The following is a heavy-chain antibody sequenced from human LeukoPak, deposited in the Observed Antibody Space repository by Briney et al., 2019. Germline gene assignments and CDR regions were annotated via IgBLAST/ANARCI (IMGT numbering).Heavy chain of an antibody. Sequence: GGSLRLPCAASGFTFSNYGMHWVRQAPGKGLEWVAVISYDGSNKYYADSVKGRFTISRDNSKNTLYLQMNSLRAEDTAVYYCAKGCSLGGDCYSPFDYWGQGTLVTVSS. CDR1: GFTFSNYG. J-gene: IGHJ4*02. D-gene: IGHD2-21*02. V-gene: IGHV3-30*18. CDR3: AKGCSLGGDCYSPFDY. CDR2: ISYDGSNK.